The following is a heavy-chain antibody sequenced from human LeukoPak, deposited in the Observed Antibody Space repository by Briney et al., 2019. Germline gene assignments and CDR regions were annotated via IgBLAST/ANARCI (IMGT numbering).Heavy chain of an antibody. Sequence: GGSLRLSCASSGFTFSSYWMSWVGQAPGKGLEGVANIKQDGSEKYYVDSVKGRFTISRDNAKNSLYLQMNSLRAEDTAVYYCAREGDDDYGDLADWGQGTLVTVSS. J-gene: IGHJ4*02. CDR2: IKQDGSEK. CDR3: AREGDDDYGDLAD. CDR1: GFTFSSYW. D-gene: IGHD4-17*01. V-gene: IGHV3-7*03.